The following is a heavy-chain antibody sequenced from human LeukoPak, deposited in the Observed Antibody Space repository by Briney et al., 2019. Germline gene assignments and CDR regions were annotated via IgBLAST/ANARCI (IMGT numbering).Heavy chain of an antibody. CDR2: INPNSGGT. CDR3: ARNLWFGESSDAFNI. Sequence: ASVKVSCKASGYTFTGYYIHWVRQAPGQGLEWMGWINPNSGGTNYAQKFQGRVTTTRDTSISIAYMELSRLKSDDTAVYYCARNLWFGESSDAFNIWGQGTMVTVSS. CDR1: GYTFTGYY. D-gene: IGHD3-10*01. J-gene: IGHJ3*02. V-gene: IGHV1-2*02.